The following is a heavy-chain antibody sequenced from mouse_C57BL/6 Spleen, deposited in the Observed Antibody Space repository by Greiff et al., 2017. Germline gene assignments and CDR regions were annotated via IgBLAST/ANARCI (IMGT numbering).Heavy chain of an antibody. V-gene: IGHV1-19*01. CDR3: ARTYYSLHYFDY. Sequence: EVQLQQSGPVLVKPGASVKMSCKASGYTFTDYYMNWVKQSHGKSLEWIGVINPYNGGTSYNQKFKGKATLTVDKSSSTAYMELNSLTSEDSAVYYCARTYYSLHYFDYWGQGTTLTGSS. CDR1: GYTFTDYY. CDR2: INPYNGGT. J-gene: IGHJ2*01. D-gene: IGHD2-12*01.